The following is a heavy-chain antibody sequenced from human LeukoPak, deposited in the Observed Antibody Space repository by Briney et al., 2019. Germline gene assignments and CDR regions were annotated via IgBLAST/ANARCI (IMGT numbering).Heavy chain of an antibody. J-gene: IGHJ4*02. V-gene: IGHV4-39*07. CDR3: ARGLLSRSWTRGTPFDY. Sequence: SETLSLTCTVSGGSISSSSYYWSWIRQPPGKGLEWIGEINHIGSTNYNPSLKSRVTISVDTSKNQFSLKVSSVTAADTAVYYCARGLLSRSWTRGTPFDYWGQGTLVTVSS. CDR1: GGSISSSSYY. D-gene: IGHD6-13*01. CDR2: INHIGST.